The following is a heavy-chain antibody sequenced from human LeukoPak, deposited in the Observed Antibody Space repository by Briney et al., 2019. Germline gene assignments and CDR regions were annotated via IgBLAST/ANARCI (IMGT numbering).Heavy chain of an antibody. D-gene: IGHD2-2*02. CDR2: IRYDGSNK. CDR1: GFTFSSYG. J-gene: IGHJ4*02. V-gene: IGHV3-30*02. Sequence: PGGSLRLSCAASGFTFSSYGMHWVRQAPGKGLEWVAFIRYDGSNKYYADSVKGRFTISRDNSKNTLYLQMNSLRAEDTAVYYCANDVVVVPAAITADYWGQGTLVTVSS. CDR3: ANDVVVVPAAITADY.